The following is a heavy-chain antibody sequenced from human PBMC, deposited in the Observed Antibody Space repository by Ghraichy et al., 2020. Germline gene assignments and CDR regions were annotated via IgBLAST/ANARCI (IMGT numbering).Heavy chain of an antibody. D-gene: IGHD6-13*01. CDR3: ARGRLSSSRTSLEY. J-gene: IGHJ4*02. Sequence: SETLSLTCTVSGCSISTLFWTWIRQPPGKGLEWIGYISDSGSTNYNPSLKSRVTVSMDTSKNQFSLRLSSVTAADTAVYYCARGRLSSSRTSLEYWGQGALVTVSS. CDR2: ISDSGST. V-gene: IGHV4-59*11. CDR1: GCSISTLF.